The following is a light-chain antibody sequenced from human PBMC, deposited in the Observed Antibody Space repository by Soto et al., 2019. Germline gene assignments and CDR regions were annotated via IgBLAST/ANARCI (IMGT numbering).Light chain of an antibody. CDR1: QSVSSR. CDR2: GAS. V-gene: IGKV3-15*01. J-gene: IGKJ5*01. CDR3: QQYNNWPPFT. Sequence: EIVMTQSPATLSVSPGERATLSCRASQSVSSRLGWYQQKPGQAPRLLIYGASTRATGIPARFSGSGSGTEFTLTITSLQSEDSAVYYCQQYNNWPPFTFGQGTRLEIK.